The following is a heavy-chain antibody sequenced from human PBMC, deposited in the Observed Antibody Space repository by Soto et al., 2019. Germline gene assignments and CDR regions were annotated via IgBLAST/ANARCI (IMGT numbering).Heavy chain of an antibody. J-gene: IGHJ6*02. CDR3: ARDPNLSLTFHYYGMDV. CDR1: GGTFSSYA. V-gene: IGHV1-69*04. CDR2: IIPIIGTA. Sequence: GASVQVSCKASGGTFSSYAISWVRQAPGQGLEWMGRIIPIIGTANYAQKFQGRVAMTRDTSTSTVYMEVSSLRSEDTAVYYCARDPNLSLTFHYYGMDVWGQGTTVTVSS.